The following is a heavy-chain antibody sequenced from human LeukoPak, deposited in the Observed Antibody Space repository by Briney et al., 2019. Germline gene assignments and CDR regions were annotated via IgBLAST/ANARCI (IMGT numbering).Heavy chain of an antibody. CDR1: GASISSYY. J-gene: IGHJ6*03. CDR3: ARHPLLRGVTYDYYYYMDV. D-gene: IGHD3-10*01. CDR2: VSYNGNS. V-gene: IGHV4-59*08. Sequence: KASETLSLTCTVSGASISSYYWSWIRQPPGKGLEWLGYVSYNGNSIYNPSLKSRVTISEDTSKNQFSLKLSSVTAADTAVYYCARHPLLRGVTYDYYYYMDVWGKGTTVTISS.